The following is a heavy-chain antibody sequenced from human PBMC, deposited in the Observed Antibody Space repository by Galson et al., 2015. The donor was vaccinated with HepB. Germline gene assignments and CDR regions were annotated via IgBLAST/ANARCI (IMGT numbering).Heavy chain of an antibody. V-gene: IGHV3-7*03. CDR2: INEDGSKG. CDR1: GFTFGSSW. Sequence: SLRLSCASSGFTFGSSWMSWVRQAPGRGLEWVAEINEDGSKGYYVDSVKGRFTISRDNAKKSLYLQMSGLRVEDTAVYYCARDPHYGALDYWGQGTLVTVSP. CDR3: ARDPHYGALDY. D-gene: IGHD4-17*01. J-gene: IGHJ4*02.